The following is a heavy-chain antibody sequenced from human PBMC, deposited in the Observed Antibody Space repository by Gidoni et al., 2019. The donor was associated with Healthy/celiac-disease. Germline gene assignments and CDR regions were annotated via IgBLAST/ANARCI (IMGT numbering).Heavy chain of an antibody. J-gene: IGHJ4*02. D-gene: IGHD4-17*01. CDR3: ARGGTDYGDYGDY. CDR2: IYHSGST. CDR1: GGSISSSNW. V-gene: IGHV4-4*02. Sequence: QVQLQESGPGLVKPSGTLCLTCAVSGGSISSSNWWSWVRQPPGKGLEWLGEIYHSGSTNYNPSLTSRVTISVYKSKNQFSLKLSSVPAADTAVYYCARGGTDYGDYGDYWGQGPLVTVSS.